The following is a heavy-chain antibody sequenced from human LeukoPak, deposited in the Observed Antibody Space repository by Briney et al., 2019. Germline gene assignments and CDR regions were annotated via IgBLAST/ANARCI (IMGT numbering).Heavy chain of an antibody. CDR1: GXTFDNAW. Sequence: GGSLRLSCAASGXTFDNAWMSWVRQAPGKGLEWVANIKQDGSEKYYVDSVKGRFTISRDNAKNSLYLQMNSLRAEDTAVYYCARDRAVVVVAATPANSLSAMAPFDYWGQGTLVTVSS. J-gene: IGHJ4*02. V-gene: IGHV3-7*05. CDR3: ARDRAVVVVAATPANSLSAMAPFDY. CDR2: IKQDGSEK. D-gene: IGHD2-15*01.